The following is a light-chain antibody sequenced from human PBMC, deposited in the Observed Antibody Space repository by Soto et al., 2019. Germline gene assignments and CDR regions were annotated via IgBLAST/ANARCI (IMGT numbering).Light chain of an antibody. J-gene: IGKJ4*01. V-gene: IGKV3-11*01. Sequence: EIVLTQSPATLSLSPGDSATLSCTASQDIRIFLAWYQQKPGQAPRLLIYNASQRATGIPARFAGSGSGTDFTLTISSLGPEDLAVYYCQQRYHWPPLTFGGGTKVEIK. CDR3: QQRYHWPPLT. CDR1: QDIRIF. CDR2: NAS.